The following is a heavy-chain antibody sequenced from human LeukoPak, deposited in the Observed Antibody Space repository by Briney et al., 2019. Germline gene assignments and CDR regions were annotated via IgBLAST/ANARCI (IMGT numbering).Heavy chain of an antibody. J-gene: IGHJ4*02. D-gene: IGHD4-23*01. Sequence: PGGSLRLSCAASGFTFSSYAMSWVRRAPGKGLEWVSAISGSGGSTYYADSVKGRFTISRDNSKNTLYLQMNSLRAEDTAVYYCAKSTVVTPVYFDYWGQGTLVTVSS. CDR3: AKSTVVTPVYFDY. CDR1: GFTFSSYA. CDR2: ISGSGGST. V-gene: IGHV3-23*01.